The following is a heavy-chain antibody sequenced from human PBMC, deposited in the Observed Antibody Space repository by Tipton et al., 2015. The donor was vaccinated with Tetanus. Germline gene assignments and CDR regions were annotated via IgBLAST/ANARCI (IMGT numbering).Heavy chain of an antibody. J-gene: IGHJ4*02. CDR3: ARGGGQLWLNNHDY. Sequence: TLSLTCTVSGGSISSYYWSWIRQPAGKGLEWIGRIYTSGSTNYNPSLKSRVTMSVDTSKNQFSLKLSSVTAADTAVYYCARGGGQLWLNNHDYWGQGTLVTVSS. CDR1: GGSISSYY. CDR2: IYTSGST. V-gene: IGHV4-4*07. D-gene: IGHD5-18*01.